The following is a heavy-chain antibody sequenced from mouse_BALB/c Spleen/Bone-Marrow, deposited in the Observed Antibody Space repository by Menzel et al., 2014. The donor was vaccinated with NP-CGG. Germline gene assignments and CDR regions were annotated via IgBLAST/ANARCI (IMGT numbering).Heavy chain of an antibody. CDR3: ARYYGSSDSWFAY. J-gene: IGHJ3*01. D-gene: IGHD1-1*01. CDR2: IWAGGST. V-gene: IGHV2-9*02. CDR1: GFSLSNYG. Sequence: VMLVESGPGLVAPSQRLSITCTVSGFSLSNYGVHWVRQPPGKGLEWLGVIWAGGSTNYNSALMSRLSINKDNSKSQVFLKMNSLQPDDTAMYYCARYYGSSDSWFAYWGQGSLVTVSA.